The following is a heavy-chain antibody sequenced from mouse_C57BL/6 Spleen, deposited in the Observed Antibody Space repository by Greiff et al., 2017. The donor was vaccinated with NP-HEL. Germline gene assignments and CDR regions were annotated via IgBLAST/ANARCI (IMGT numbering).Heavy chain of an antibody. CDR3: ATGSSGYDY. CDR2: INPSTGGT. J-gene: IGHJ2*01. D-gene: IGHD3-2*02. CDR1: GYSFTGYY. V-gene: IGHV1-42*01. Sequence: EVQLQQSGPELVKPGASVKISCKASGYSFTGYYMNWVKQSPEKSLEWIGEINPSTGGTTYNQKFKAKATLTVDKSSSTAYMQLKSLTSEDSAVYYCATGSSGYDYWGQGTTLTVSS.